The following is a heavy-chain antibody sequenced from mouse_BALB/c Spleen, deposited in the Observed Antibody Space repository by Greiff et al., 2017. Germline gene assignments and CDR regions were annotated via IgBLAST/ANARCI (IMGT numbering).Heavy chain of an antibody. J-gene: IGHJ2*01. D-gene: IGHD1-1*01. V-gene: IGHV1-18*01. CDR2: INPNNGGT. Sequence: VQLQQSGPELVKPGASVKISCKASGYTFTDYNMDWVKQSHGKSLEWIGDINPNNGGTIYNQKFKGKATLTVDKSSSTAYMELRSLTSEDTAVYYCARFRRYFDYWGQGTTLTVSS. CDR3: ARFRRYFDY. CDR1: GYTFTDYN.